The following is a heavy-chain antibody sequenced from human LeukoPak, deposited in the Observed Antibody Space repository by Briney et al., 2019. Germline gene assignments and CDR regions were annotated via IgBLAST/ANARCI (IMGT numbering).Heavy chain of an antibody. CDR2: ISTYNGNT. V-gene: IGHV1-18*01. CDR3: ARIGCSSTSCYGYSVDP. D-gene: IGHD2-2*01. Sequence: ASVKVSCKASGYTFSNYGFNWVRQAPGQGLEWMGWISTYNGNTLYAQKFQGRVTMTTDTSTTTAYMELRSLRSDDTAVYYCARIGCSSTSCYGYSVDPWGQGTLVTVSS. CDR1: GYTFSNYG. J-gene: IGHJ5*02.